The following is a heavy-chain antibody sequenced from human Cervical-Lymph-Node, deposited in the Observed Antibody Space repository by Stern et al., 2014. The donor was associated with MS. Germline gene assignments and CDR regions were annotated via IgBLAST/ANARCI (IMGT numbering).Heavy chain of an antibody. J-gene: IGHJ5*02. CDR1: GGPVKTGSYY. D-gene: IGHD2-2*01. Sequence: QVQLQESGPGLVKPSETLSLTCSVSGGPVKTGSYYWSWLRQPPGKGLVWIGYVYFSGNTNYNPSLKSRVTISVDTSKNQFSLKLTSVTAADTAVYYCARWGFCSSTSCPNWFDPWGQGTLVTVSS. CDR2: VYFSGNT. V-gene: IGHV4-61*01. CDR3: ARWGFCSSTSCPNWFDP.